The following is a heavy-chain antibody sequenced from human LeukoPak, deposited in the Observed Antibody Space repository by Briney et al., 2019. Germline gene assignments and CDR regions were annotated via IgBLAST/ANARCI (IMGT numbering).Heavy chain of an antibody. Sequence: SQTLSLTCTVSGGSISSGSYYWSWIRQPAGKGLEWIGRIYTSGSTNYNPSLKSRVTISVDTSKNQISLKLSSMTAADTAVYYCARGYFDWPFDYWGQGTLVTVSS. CDR3: ARGYFDWPFDY. V-gene: IGHV4-61*02. CDR2: IYTSGST. D-gene: IGHD3-9*01. CDR1: GGSISSGSYY. J-gene: IGHJ4*02.